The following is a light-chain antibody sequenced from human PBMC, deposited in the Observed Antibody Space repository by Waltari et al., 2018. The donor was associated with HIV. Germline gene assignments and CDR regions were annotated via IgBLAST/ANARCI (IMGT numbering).Light chain of an antibody. CDR3: QTWGTGIVV. J-gene: IGLJ2*01. V-gene: IGLV4-69*01. CDR2: LSTNGSH. Sequence: QVVLTQSPSASASLGASVKLTCTLSSGHTNYPTAWHQQQPEKGPRYLMRLSTNGSHTKGDGIPDRFSGSSSGAERYLTISSLQSEDEADYYCQTWGTGIVVFGGGTKLTVL. CDR1: SGHTNYP.